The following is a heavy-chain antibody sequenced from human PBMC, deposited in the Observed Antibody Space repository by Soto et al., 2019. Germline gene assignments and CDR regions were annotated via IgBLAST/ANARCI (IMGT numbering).Heavy chain of an antibody. CDR2: ISSSGGST. J-gene: IGHJ4*02. Sequence: EVQLLESGGDLIQPGGSLRLSCAASGFTFSSYAMSWLRQAPGKGLGWVSAISSSGGSTFYADSVKGRFTISRDNSRNTLYLQMNSLRAEDTAIYYCAKYQPMTQPRPCFDYWGQGTLVTVSS. D-gene: IGHD3-22*01. CDR3: AKYQPMTQPRPCFDY. V-gene: IGHV3-23*01. CDR1: GFTFSSYA.